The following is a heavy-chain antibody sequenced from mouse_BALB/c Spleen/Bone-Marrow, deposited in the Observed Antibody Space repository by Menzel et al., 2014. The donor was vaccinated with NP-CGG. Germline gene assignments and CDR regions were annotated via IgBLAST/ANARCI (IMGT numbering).Heavy chain of an antibody. V-gene: IGHV1-7*01. Sequence: VKLMESGAELAKPGASVKMSCKASGYTFTSYWMHWVKPRPGQGLEWIGYINPSTGYTGYNQKFKDKATLTADKSSSTAYMQLSSLTSEDSAVYYCARHYRYYFDYWGQGTTLTVSS. J-gene: IGHJ2*01. CDR3: ARHYRYYFDY. CDR2: INPSTGYT. CDR1: GYTFTSYW. D-gene: IGHD2-14*01.